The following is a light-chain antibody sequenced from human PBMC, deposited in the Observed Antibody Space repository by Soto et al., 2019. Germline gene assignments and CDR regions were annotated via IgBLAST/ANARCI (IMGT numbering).Light chain of an antibody. J-gene: IGKJ4*01. V-gene: IGKV3-11*01. CDR3: QQRRNWPLT. Sequence: EIVLTQSPALLSLSPGQRATLSCTASQTVRSSYLAWYQQKPGQAPRLLIYDASDRATGIPARFSGSESGTDFTLPISSLEPEDFADYYCQQRRNWPLTFGGGAKGDI. CDR1: QTVRSSY. CDR2: DAS.